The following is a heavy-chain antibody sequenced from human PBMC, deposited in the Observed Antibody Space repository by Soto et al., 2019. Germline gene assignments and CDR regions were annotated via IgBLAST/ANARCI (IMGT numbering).Heavy chain of an antibody. CDR1: GGSISSYY. D-gene: IGHD1-26*01. J-gene: IGHJ4*02. Sequence: SETLSLTCTVSGGSISSYYWSWIRQPPGKGLEWMGYIYYSGTTTNYNPSLKSRVTLSVDTSKNQFSLKLSSVTAADTAVYYCARLGGSYAVPHFDYWGQGTLVTVSS. V-gene: IGHV4-59*08. CDR2: IYYSGTTT. CDR3: ARLGGSYAVPHFDY.